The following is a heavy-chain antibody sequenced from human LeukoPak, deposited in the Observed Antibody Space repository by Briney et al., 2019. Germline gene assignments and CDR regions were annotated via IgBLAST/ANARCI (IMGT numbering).Heavy chain of an antibody. CDR3: ARGLSTWIQLWQQLPGDY. J-gene: IGHJ4*02. D-gene: IGHD5-18*01. CDR2: INPNSGGT. Sequence: GALVKVSCKASGYTFTGYYMHWVRQAPGQGLEWMGRINPNSGGTNYAQKFQGRVTMTRDTSISTAYMELSRLRSDDTAVYYCARGLSTWIQLWQQLPGDYWGQGTLVTVSS. CDR1: GYTFTGYY. V-gene: IGHV1-2*06.